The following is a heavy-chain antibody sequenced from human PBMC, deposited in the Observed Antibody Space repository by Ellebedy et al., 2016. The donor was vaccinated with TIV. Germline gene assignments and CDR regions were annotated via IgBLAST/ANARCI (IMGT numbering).Heavy chain of an antibody. CDR2: IKQDGSEK. Sequence: GESLKISCAASGFTFSSYWMSWVRQAPGKGLEWVANIKQDGSEKYYVDSVKGRFTISRDNAKNSLYLQMNSLRAEDTAVYYCAREGTTGAYFDYWGQGTLVTVSS. CDR1: GFTFSSYW. D-gene: IGHD1-1*01. CDR3: AREGTTGAYFDY. V-gene: IGHV3-7*01. J-gene: IGHJ4*02.